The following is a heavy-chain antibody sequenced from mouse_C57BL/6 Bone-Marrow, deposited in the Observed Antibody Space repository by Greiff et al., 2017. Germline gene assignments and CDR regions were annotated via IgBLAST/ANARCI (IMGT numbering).Heavy chain of an antibody. J-gene: IGHJ2*01. CDR1: GYTFTSYW. CDR2: IDPSDSYT. CDR3: ARVEAY. V-gene: IGHV1-50*01. Sequence: QVQLQQPGAELVKPGASVKLSCKASGYTFTSYWMQWVKQRPGQGLEWIGEIDPSDSYTNYTQKFKGKATLTVDTSSSTVYMQLSSLTSEDSAVYYCARVEAYWGQGTTLTVSS.